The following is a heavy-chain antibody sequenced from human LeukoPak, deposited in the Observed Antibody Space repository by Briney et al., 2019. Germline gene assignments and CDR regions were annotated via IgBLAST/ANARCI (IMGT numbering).Heavy chain of an antibody. CDR1: GYTFTGYY. D-gene: IGHD2-15*01. CDR2: INPNSGGT. J-gene: IGHJ4*02. Sequence: ASVKVSCKASGYTFTGYYMHWVRQAPGQGLELMGWINPNSGGTNYAQTFQGRVTITRATYISTAYMELSRLRSEDTAVYYCARTIGGYCSGGSCYSEYAYWGQGTLVTVSS. CDR3: ARTIGGYCSGGSCYSEYAY. V-gene: IGHV1-2*02.